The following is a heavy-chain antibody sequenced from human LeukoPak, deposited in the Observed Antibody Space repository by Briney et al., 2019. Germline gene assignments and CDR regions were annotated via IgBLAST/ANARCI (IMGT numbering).Heavy chain of an antibody. Sequence: SGGSLRLTCAVSGFTFSNTWMSWVRQAPGKGLEWVGRIKNEADGGTTDYAAPVKDRFIISRDDSKNTLYLQMNSLRTEDTAVYYCTARVDYWGQGTLVTVSS. J-gene: IGHJ4*02. CDR1: GFTFSNTW. V-gene: IGHV3-15*01. CDR3: TARVDY. CDR2: IKNEADGGTT.